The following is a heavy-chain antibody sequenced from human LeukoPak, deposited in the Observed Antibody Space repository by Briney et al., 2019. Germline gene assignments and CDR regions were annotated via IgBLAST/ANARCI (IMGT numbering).Heavy chain of an antibody. V-gene: IGHV1-46*01. CDR2: INPSGGST. D-gene: IGHD2-15*01. Sequence: ASVKVSCKAFGYTFTSYYIHWVRQAPGQGLDWMGIINPSGGSTRYAQKLQGRVTMTRHISTSTLYMELSSLRSEDTAVYYCARASYCSGGSCYTLGAIDIWGQGTMVTVSS. J-gene: IGHJ3*02. CDR1: GYTFTSYY. CDR3: ARASYCSGGSCYTLGAIDI.